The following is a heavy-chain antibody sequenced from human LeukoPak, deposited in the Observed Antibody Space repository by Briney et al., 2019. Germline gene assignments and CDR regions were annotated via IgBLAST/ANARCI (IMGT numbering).Heavy chain of an antibody. V-gene: IGHV4-31*03. CDR1: GGSISSGGYY. J-gene: IGHJ6*02. Sequence: SETLSLTCTVSGGSISSGGYYWSWIRQHPGKGLEWIGYIYYSGSTYYNPSLKSRVTISVDTSKNQFSLKLSSVTAADTAVYYCARVSGPPSKVGDYYYGMDVWGQGTTVTVSS. D-gene: IGHD3-10*01. CDR3: ARVSGPPSKVGDYYYGMDV. CDR2: IYYSGST.